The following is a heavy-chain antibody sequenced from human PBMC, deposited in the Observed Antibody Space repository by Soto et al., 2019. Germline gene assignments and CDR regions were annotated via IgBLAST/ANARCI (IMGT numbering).Heavy chain of an antibody. V-gene: IGHV3-23*01. J-gene: IGHJ4*02. D-gene: IGHD3-10*01. CDR1: GLTFSNYD. CDR3: AKHRLARGIDY. Sequence: LRLSCVASGLTFSNYDMSWVRQAPGKGLEWVSTVDSAGSTYYADSVTGRFTISRDNSRNTLSLQMNSLRAEDTAVYYCAKHRLARGIDYWGQGTPVTVSS. CDR2: VDSAGST.